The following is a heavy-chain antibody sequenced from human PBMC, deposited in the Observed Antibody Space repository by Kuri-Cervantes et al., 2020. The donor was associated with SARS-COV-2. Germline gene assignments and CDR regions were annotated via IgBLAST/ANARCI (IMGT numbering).Heavy chain of an antibody. CDR2: IYSGGST. V-gene: IGHV3-53*01. CDR1: GFTVSSNY. J-gene: IGHJ4*02. CDR3: ARVDRTGGNAFVDY. D-gene: IGHD4-23*01. Sequence: ETLSLICAASGFTVSSNYMSWVRQAPGKGLEWVSVIYSGGSTYYADSVKGRFTISRDNSKNSLYLQMNSLRAEDTAVYYCARVDRTGGNAFVDYWGQGTLVTVSS.